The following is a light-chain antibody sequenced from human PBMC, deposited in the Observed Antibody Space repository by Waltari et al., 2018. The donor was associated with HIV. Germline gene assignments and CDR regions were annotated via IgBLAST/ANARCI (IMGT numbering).Light chain of an antibody. V-gene: IGKV3-15*01. J-gene: IGKJ1*01. CDR2: GTS. CDR1: QSVNSN. CDR3: HHYNNWRET. Sequence: EILMTQSPATLSVSPGEIATLSCRASQSVNSNLAWYHQKPGQTPRLLIYGTSTRATDIPARFSGSGSGTEFTLTISSLQSEDFAVYYCHHYNNWRETFGQGTKVEIK.